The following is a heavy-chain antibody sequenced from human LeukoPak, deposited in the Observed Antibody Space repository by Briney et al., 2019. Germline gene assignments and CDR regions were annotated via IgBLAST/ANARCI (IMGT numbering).Heavy chain of an antibody. D-gene: IGHD6-13*01. CDR3: AKGSLGSWYYFDY. V-gene: IGHV3-23*01. Sequence: GGSLRLSCAASGLTFGSSAMSWVRQAPGKGPEWVSTFSRSGPDTYYADSVKGRFTIFRDNSKNTLYLQMNSLRAEDTAVYYCAKGSLGSWYYFDYWGQGTLVTVSS. CDR1: GLTFGSSA. J-gene: IGHJ4*02. CDR2: FSRSGPDT.